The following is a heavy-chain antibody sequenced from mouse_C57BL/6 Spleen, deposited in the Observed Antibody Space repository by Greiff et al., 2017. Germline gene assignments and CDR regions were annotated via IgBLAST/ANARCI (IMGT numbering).Heavy chain of an antibody. J-gene: IGHJ4*01. Sequence: VQLQQSGAELVKPGASVKLSCTASGFHIKDYYMHWVKQRTEPGLEWIGRIDPEDGETKYAPKFQGKATITADTTSNTAYLQLSSLTSEDTAVFYCARDYVGMSMDYWGQGTSVTVSS. V-gene: IGHV14-2*01. CDR1: GFHIKDYY. CDR3: ARDYVGMSMDY. CDR2: IDPEDGET. D-gene: IGHD1-1*01.